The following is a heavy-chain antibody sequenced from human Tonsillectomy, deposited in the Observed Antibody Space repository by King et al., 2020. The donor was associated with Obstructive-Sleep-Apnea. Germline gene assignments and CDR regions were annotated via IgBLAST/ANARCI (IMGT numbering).Heavy chain of an antibody. V-gene: IGHV3-49*03. D-gene: IGHD3-22*01. J-gene: IGHJ4*02. Sequence: QLVESGGGLVQPGRSLRLSCTASGFTFGDYAMSWFRQAPGKGLEWVGFFSRKVYGWTTEYAESVKGRFTISRDDSKSIAYLQMTSLKTEDTAVYYCTRDLGYYDTSGYLGFYWGQGTLVTVSS. CDR1: GFTFGDYA. CDR3: TRDLGYYDTSGYLGFY. CDR2: FSRKVYGWTT.